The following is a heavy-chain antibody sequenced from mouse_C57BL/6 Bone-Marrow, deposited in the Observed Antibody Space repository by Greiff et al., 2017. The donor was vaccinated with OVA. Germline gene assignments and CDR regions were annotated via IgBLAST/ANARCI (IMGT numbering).Heavy chain of an antibody. Sequence: VQLQQSGAELVKPGASVKLSCTASGFNITDYYMHWVKQRTEQGLEWIGRIDPEDGETKYAPKFQGKATITADTSSNTAYLQLSSLTSEDSAVYYCARWYYGSSPVGYFDVWGTGTTVTVSS. CDR2: IDPEDGET. V-gene: IGHV14-2*01. CDR3: ARWYYGSSPVGYFDV. CDR1: GFNITDYY. J-gene: IGHJ1*03. D-gene: IGHD1-1*01.